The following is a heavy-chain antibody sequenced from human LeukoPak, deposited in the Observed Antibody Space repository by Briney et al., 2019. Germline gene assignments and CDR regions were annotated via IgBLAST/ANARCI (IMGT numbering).Heavy chain of an antibody. Sequence: PSETLSLTCTVSGGSISGSSYFCGWIRQPPRKCREWIGSIYYSGTTSYNPPLKSRVTISVATSKNQFSLKLPSVTAADTAIYYCARHYNSGSPFDPWGQGTLVTVSS. CDR1: GGSISGSSYF. CDR2: IYYSGTT. D-gene: IGHD6-19*01. J-gene: IGHJ5*02. V-gene: IGHV4-39*01. CDR3: ARHYNSGSPFDP.